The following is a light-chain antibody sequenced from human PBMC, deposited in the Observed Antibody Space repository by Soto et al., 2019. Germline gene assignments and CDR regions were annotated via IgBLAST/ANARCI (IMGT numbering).Light chain of an antibody. Sequence: QSALTQPPSASGSPGQSVTISCTGTSSDIGGYKYVSWYQQKSGKAPKLIIYEVNERPSGVPDRFSGSKSDNTASLTVSGLQAEDEDDYYCSADAGLNNVLFGGGTKLTVL. CDR3: SADAGLNNVL. J-gene: IGLJ2*01. V-gene: IGLV2-8*01. CDR1: SSDIGGYKY. CDR2: EVN.